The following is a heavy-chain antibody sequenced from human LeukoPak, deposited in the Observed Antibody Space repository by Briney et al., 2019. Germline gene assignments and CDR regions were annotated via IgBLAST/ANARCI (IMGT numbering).Heavy chain of an antibody. CDR3: ARRPALTLVMHFEY. Sequence: ASVKVSCKGSGYTFIDYDINWVRQAPGQGLEWMGWVNPKSGKTGHAQKFQGRVTITRDTSINTVYMELSSLISEDTAIYYGARRPALTLVMHFEYWGQGTLVTVSS. CDR1: GYTFIDYD. V-gene: IGHV1-8*03. CDR2: VNPKSGKT. D-gene: IGHD4-11*01. J-gene: IGHJ4*01.